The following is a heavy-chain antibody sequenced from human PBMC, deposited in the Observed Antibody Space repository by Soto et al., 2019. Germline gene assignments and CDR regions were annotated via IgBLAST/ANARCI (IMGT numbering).Heavy chain of an antibody. D-gene: IGHD6-19*01. J-gene: IGHJ4*02. V-gene: IGHV4-34*01. Sequence: SETLSLPCAVYGGSFSGYYWSLIRQPPGKGLEWIGEINHSGSTNYNPSLKSRVTISVDTSKNQFSLKLSSVTAADTAVYYCASDRGSYSSGWYDYWGQGTLGTVAS. CDR3: ASDRGSYSSGWYDY. CDR2: INHSGST. CDR1: GGSFSGYY.